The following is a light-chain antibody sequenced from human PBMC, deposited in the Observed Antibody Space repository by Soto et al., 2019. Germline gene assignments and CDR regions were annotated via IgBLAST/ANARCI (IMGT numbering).Light chain of an antibody. CDR1: QRISTY. Sequence: DIQMTQSPSTLSASVGDRVTVTCRASQRISTYLAWYQHKPGKAPKLLIYKASTLESGVPSRFSGSGSGTEFTLTISSLQPDDFATYYCQQYDTYWTFGPGTKVEIK. CDR3: QQYDTYWT. V-gene: IGKV1-5*03. J-gene: IGKJ1*01. CDR2: KAS.